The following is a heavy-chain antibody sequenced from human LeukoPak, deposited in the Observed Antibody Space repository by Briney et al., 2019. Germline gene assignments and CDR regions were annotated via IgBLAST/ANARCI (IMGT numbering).Heavy chain of an antibody. CDR1: GFTFSSYG. V-gene: IGHV3-30*18. J-gene: IGHJ4*02. CDR3: AKYPKSYDSSGYIDY. D-gene: IGHD3-22*01. Sequence: GGSLRLSCAASGFTFSSYGMHWVRQAPGKGLEWVAVISYDGSNKYYADSVKGRFTISRDNSKNTLYLQMNSLRAEDTAVYYCAKYPKSYDSSGYIDYWGQGTLVTVSS. CDR2: ISYDGSNK.